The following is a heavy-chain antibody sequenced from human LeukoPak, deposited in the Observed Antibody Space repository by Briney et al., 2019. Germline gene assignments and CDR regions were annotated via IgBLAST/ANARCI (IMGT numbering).Heavy chain of an antibody. D-gene: IGHD6-13*01. V-gene: IGHV5-51*01. CDR1: GYSFPSYW. CDR3: ARQTAAAGTYRYYYGMDV. CDR2: IYPGDSDT. Sequence: GESLQISCKGSGYSFPSYWIGWVGQMPGKGLEWMGIIYPGDSDTRYSPSFQGQVTISADKSISTAYLQWSSLKASDTAMYYCARQTAAAGTYRYYYGMDVWGQGTTVTVSS. J-gene: IGHJ6*02.